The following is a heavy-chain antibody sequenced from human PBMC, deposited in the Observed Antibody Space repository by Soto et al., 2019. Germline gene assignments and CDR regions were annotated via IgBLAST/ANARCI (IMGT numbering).Heavy chain of an antibody. D-gene: IGHD6-13*01. CDR2: IIPIFGTA. CDR1: GVTFSSYA. J-gene: IGHJ6*02. CDR3: ASPRRIAALNYYYYGMDV. V-gene: IGHV1-69*01. Sequence: QVQLVQSGAEVKKPGSSVKVSCKASGVTFSSYAISWVRQAPGQGLEWMGVIIPIFGTANYAQKFQGRVTITADESTSTAYMELSSLRSEDTAVYYCASPRRIAALNYYYYGMDVWGQGTTVTVSS.